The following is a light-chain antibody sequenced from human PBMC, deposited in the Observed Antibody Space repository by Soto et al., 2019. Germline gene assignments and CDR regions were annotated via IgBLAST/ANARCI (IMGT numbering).Light chain of an antibody. Sequence: IPPTQSPSSLSASVRDRVTITCRASQSISSYLNWYQQKPGKAPTVLIYAASSLQSGVPSRFSGSGSGTDFTLTISSLQPEDFATYYCQQCYSYPWTFGQGTKVAIK. J-gene: IGKJ1*01. CDR1: QSISSY. CDR2: AAS. CDR3: QQCYSYPWT. V-gene: IGKV1-39*01.